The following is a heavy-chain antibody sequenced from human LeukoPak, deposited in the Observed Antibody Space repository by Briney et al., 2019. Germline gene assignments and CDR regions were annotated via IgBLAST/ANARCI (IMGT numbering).Heavy chain of an antibody. CDR1: GFTFSSYE. Sequence: GGSLRLSCAASGFTFSSYEMNWVRQAPGKGLEWVSYISSSGSTIYYADSVKGRFTISRDNAKNSLYLQMNSLRAEDTAVYYCARVAEVAAYFDYRGQGTLVTVSS. J-gene: IGHJ4*02. CDR3: ARVAEVAAYFDY. V-gene: IGHV3-48*03. CDR2: ISSSGSTI. D-gene: IGHD2-15*01.